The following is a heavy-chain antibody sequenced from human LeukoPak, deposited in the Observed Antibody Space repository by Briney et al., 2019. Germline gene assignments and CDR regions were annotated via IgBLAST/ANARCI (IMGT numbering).Heavy chain of an antibody. CDR3: ARSHTRKGFCGGGRCYPAVWWFDP. Sequence: ASVKVSCKASGYTFINNDINWVRQAPGQGLEWMAWIDPKNGNRGYAQNFQGRVTMTTDTSISTAYMELSSLRSEDTAVYYCARSHTRKGFCGGGRCYPAVWWFDPWGQGTLVTVSS. CDR2: IDPKNGNR. V-gene: IGHV1-8*01. D-gene: IGHD2-15*01. J-gene: IGHJ5*02. CDR1: GYTFINND.